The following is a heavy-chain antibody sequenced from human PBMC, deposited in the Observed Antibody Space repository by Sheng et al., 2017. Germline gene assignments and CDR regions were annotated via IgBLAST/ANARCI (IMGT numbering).Heavy chain of an antibody. V-gene: IGHV3-7*01. CDR3: ARIGYSSSCFDY. CDR1: GFTFSNYW. J-gene: IGHJ4*02. CDR2: IKQDGSEK. D-gene: IGHD6-13*01. Sequence: EVQLVESGGGLVQRGGVLRLSCAASGFTFSNYWMSWVRQAPGKGLEWVANIKQDGSEKVYVDSVRGRFTISRDNAKNSLYLQMNSLRAEDTAVYYCARIGYSSSCFDYWGQGTLVTVSS.